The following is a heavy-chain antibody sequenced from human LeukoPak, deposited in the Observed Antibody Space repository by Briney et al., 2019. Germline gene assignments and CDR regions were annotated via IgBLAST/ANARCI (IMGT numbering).Heavy chain of an antibody. V-gene: IGHV3-30-3*01. J-gene: IGHJ4*02. CDR2: ISYDGSNK. CDR1: GFTFSSYA. CDR3: AREPLSGSYFLVLDY. Sequence: PGGSLRLSCAASGFTFSSYAMRWVRQAPGKGLEWVAVISYDGSNKYYADSVKGRFTISRDNSKNTLYLQMNSLRAEDTDVYYCAREPLSGSYFLVLDYWGQGTLVTVSS. D-gene: IGHD1-26*01.